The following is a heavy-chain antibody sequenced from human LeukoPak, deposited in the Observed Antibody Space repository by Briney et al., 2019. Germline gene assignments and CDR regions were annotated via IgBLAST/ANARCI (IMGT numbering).Heavy chain of an antibody. CDR2: ISAYNGNT. CDR3: ASTLLWFGEPIKGYYFDY. CDR1: GYTFTSYG. J-gene: IGHJ4*02. V-gene: IGHV1-18*04. D-gene: IGHD3-10*01. Sequence: ASVKVSCKASGYTFTSYGISWVRQAPGQGLEWMGWISAYNGNTNYAQKLQGRATMTTDTSTSTAYMELRSLRSDDTAVYYCASTLLWFGEPIKGYYFDYWGQGTLVTVSS.